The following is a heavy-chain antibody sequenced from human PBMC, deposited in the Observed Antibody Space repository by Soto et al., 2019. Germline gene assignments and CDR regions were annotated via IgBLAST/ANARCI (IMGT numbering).Heavy chain of an antibody. Sequence: NPSETLSLTCTVSGGSVSSDTHYWSWIRQPPGKRLEWIGLIYSSGSTNYNPSLKSRVTMSVDTSKNQFSLKLRSVIVADTAVYHCARFVRSCSGTTCYTRADVWGQGTTVTVSS. CDR2: IYSSGST. J-gene: IGHJ6*02. D-gene: IGHD2-2*02. V-gene: IGHV4-61*01. CDR1: GGSVSSDTHY. CDR3: ARFVRSCSGTTCYTRADV.